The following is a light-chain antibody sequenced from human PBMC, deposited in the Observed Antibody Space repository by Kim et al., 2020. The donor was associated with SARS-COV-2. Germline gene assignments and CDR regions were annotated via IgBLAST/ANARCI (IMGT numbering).Light chain of an antibody. CDR2: DVT. CDR3: SSYTTSSTLV. J-gene: IGLJ1*01. V-gene: IGLV2-14*03. Sequence: GQSITIPCTGTSSDVGAYTHVSWYQRPPGKAPKVMIYDVTNRPSGVSNRFSGSKSGNTASLTISGLQAEDEADYYCSSYTTSSTLVFGTGTKVTVL. CDR1: SSDVGAYTH.